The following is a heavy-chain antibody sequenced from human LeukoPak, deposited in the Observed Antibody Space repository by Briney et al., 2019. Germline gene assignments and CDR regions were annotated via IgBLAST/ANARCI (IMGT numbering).Heavy chain of an antibody. D-gene: IGHD2-2*01. J-gene: IGHJ4*02. V-gene: IGHV3-64D*09. Sequence: GGSLRLSCLASGFSFSRNVMHWVRQAPGKGLEYLFGISRDGSNRYYADSVEGRFTISRDNSKNTLHLQMSSLRPDDTAVYYCARWGSTSCYDFWGQGTLVTVSS. CDR2: ISRDGSNR. CDR1: GFSFSRNV. CDR3: ARWGSTSCYDF.